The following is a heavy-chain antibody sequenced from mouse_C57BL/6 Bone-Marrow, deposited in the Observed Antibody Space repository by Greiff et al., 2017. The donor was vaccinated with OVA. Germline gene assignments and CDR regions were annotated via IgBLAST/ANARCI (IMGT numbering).Heavy chain of an antibody. CDR2: IYSGGGYT. D-gene: IGHD3-3*01. Sequence: QVQLQQSGAELVRPGTSVKMSCKASGYTLTNYWIGWVKQRPGNGLEWIGDIYSGGGYTNYNEKFKGKSTLTTYKSSSTANMQFSSLTSEDSAIYYCARGTHLYFDVWGTGTTVTVSS. V-gene: IGHV1-63*01. CDR3: ARGTHLYFDV. J-gene: IGHJ1*03. CDR1: GYTLTNYW.